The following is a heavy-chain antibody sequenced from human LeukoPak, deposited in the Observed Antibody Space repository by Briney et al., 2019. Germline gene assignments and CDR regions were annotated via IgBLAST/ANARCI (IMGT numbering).Heavy chain of an antibody. CDR3: ARDKVLLWFGESVAIDY. J-gene: IGHJ4*02. V-gene: IGHV3-7*03. CDR2: IKQDGSEK. D-gene: IGHD3-10*01. Sequence: GGSLRLSCAASGFTFSSYWMSWVRQAPGKGLEWVANIKQDGSEKYHVDCVKGRFTISRDNAKNSLYLQMNSLRAEDTAVYYCARDKVLLWFGESVAIDYWGQGTLVTVSS. CDR1: GFTFSSYW.